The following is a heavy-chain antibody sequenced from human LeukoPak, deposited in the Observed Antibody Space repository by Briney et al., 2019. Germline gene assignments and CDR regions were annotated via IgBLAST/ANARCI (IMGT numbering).Heavy chain of an antibody. CDR1: GFTFNNYP. CDR3: ARDPKTGSPDYFDY. Sequence: PGTSLRLSCVTSGFTFNNYPMHWVRQAPGKGLEWVAVIGYDGRFKFHSDSVKGRFTISRDDSKNTLYLQMNSLRPEDTALYYCARDPKTGSPDYFDYWGQGTLVTAST. D-gene: IGHD3-10*01. V-gene: IGHV3-30*04. CDR2: IGYDGRFK. J-gene: IGHJ4*02.